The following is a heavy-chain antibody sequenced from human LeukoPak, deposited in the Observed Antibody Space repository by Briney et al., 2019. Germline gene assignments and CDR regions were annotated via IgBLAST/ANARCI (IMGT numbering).Heavy chain of an antibody. D-gene: IGHD3-9*01. CDR1: GFTFSSYW. CDR2: IKQDGSEK. CDR3: ARENYDILTGYLRAFDI. V-gene: IGHV3-7*01. Sequence: GGSLRLSCAASGFTFSSYWMSWVRQAPGKGLEWVANIKQDGSEKYYVDSVKGRFTISRDNSKNTLYLQMNSLRAEDTAVYYCARENYDILTGYLRAFDIWGQGTMVTVSS. J-gene: IGHJ3*02.